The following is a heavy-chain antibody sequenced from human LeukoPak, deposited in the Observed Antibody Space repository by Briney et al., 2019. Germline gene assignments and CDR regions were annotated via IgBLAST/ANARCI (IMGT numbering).Heavy chain of an antibody. CDR2: INPNSGGT. V-gene: IGHV1-2*02. CDR1: GYTFTGYY. CDR3: ARVKTMIIVVSLFDY. D-gene: IGHD3-22*01. J-gene: IGHJ4*02. Sequence: ASVKVSCKASGYTFTGYYMHWVRQAPGQGLECIGWINPNSGGTNYAQQFQGRLTMTRATSISTAYMELSRLRSDDTAVYYCARVKTMIIVVSLFDYWGQGTLVNVSS.